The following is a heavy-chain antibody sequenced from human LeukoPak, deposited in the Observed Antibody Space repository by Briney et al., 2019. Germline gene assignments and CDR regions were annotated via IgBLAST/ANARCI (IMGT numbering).Heavy chain of an antibody. Sequence: PSETLSLTRTVSGGSISSYYWSWIRQPPAKGREWIGYIYYSGSTNYNPSLNSRVTISVDTSKNQFSLKLSSVTAADTAVYYCARDYYDSGSSALWGQGTLVTVSS. CDR3: ARDYYDSGSSAL. CDR2: IYYSGST. D-gene: IGHD3-10*01. CDR1: GGSISSYY. V-gene: IGHV4-59*01. J-gene: IGHJ4*02.